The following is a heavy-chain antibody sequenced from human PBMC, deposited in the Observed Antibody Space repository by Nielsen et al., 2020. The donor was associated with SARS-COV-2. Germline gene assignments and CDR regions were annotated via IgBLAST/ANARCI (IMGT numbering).Heavy chain of an antibody. CDR2: IEQDGGEK. D-gene: IGHD5-12*01. CDR1: GLTFSKYW. J-gene: IGHJ6*02. Sequence: GGSLRLSCAVSGLTFSKYWMSWLRQAPGKGLEWVANIEQDGGEKFYVDSVKGRFTISRDNAKNALYLQMNNLRAEDTAVYYCAGKSKYSGSNRAGMDVWGQGTTVTVSS. CDR3: AGKSKYSGSNRAGMDV. V-gene: IGHV3-7*03.